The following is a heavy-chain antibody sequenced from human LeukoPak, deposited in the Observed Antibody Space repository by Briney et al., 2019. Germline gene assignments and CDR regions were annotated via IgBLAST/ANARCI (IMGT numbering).Heavy chain of an antibody. J-gene: IGHJ3*02. V-gene: IGHV1-69*13. D-gene: IGHD3-22*01. Sequence: SVKVSCKASGGTFSSYAISWVRQAPGQGLEWMGGIIPMFDTPIYAQKFQGRVTITADESTSTVYMELSSLRSEDTAVYFCASTDYYDSRGYGGSFAIWGQGTMVTVSS. CDR1: GGTFSSYA. CDR2: IIPMFDTP. CDR3: ASTDYYDSRGYGGSFAI.